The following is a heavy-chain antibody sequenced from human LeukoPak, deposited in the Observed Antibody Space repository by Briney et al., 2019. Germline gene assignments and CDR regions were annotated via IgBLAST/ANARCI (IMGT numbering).Heavy chain of an antibody. CDR2: ISSSSDYI. D-gene: IGHD3-10*01. V-gene: IGHV3-21*01. CDR3: ARSRVRGPMND. J-gene: IGHJ4*02. CDR1: GFTFSSYS. Sequence: PGGSLRLSCAASGFTFSSYSMNWVRQAPGKGLEWVSSISSSSDYIYYADSVKGRFTVSRDNAKNSLYLQMSSLRAEDTAVYYCARSRVRGPMNDWGQGTLVTVSS.